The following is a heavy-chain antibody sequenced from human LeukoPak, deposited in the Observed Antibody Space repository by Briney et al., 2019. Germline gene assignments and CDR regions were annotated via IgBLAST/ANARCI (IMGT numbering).Heavy chain of an antibody. D-gene: IGHD3-22*01. V-gene: IGHV4-34*01. CDR1: DASFTNDY. CDR3: ARAPSGYKFYFAS. Sequence: PETLSLTCAVYDASFTNDYWSWIRQPPGKGLEWIGEIHHSGTTKYKPSLKSRITISVDTSKNEFSLRLTSVTAADTAVYYCARAPSGYKFYFASWGQGSLVTVSS. J-gene: IGHJ4*02. CDR2: IHHSGTT.